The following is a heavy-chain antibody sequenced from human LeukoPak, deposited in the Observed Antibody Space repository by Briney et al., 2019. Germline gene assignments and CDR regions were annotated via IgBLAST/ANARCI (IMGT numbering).Heavy chain of an antibody. CDR3: ANEILGVYYDSSGYYFDY. D-gene: IGHD3-22*01. J-gene: IGHJ4*02. Sequence: GGSLGLSCAASGFTFSSYGMHWVRQAPGKGLEWVAVIWYDGSNKYYADSVKGRFTISRDNSKNTLYLQMNSLRAEDTAVYYCANEILGVYYDSSGYYFDYWGQGTLVTVSS. V-gene: IGHV3-33*06. CDR2: IWYDGSNK. CDR1: GFTFSSYG.